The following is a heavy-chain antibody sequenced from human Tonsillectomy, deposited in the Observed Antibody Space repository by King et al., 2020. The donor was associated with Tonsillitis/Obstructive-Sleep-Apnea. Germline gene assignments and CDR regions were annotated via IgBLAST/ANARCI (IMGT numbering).Heavy chain of an antibody. Sequence: VQLVESGAEVKKPGASVKVSCKASGYTFAGYYIHWVRQAPGQGLEWMGRINPNSGGTNYAQNFQGRGTMTRDTSVRTAYMELSRLRSDDTAVYYCARDPREGYCSSTSCYVDYNYYYMDVWGKGTTVTVSS. V-gene: IGHV1-2*06. CDR3: ARDPREGYCSSTSCYVDYNYYYMDV. CDR1: GYTFAGYY. CDR2: INPNSGGT. D-gene: IGHD2-2*01. J-gene: IGHJ6*03.